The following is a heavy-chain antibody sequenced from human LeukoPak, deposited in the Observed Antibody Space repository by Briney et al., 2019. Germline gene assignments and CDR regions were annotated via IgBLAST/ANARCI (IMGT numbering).Heavy chain of an antibody. CDR1: GFTFSSYW. Sequence: GGSLRLSCAASGFTFSSYWMHWVRQAPGKGLVWVSRINSDGSSTSYADSVKGRFTISRDIAKNTLYLQMNSLRAEDTAVYYCARMDFWSGYPAPYYYYYMDVWGKGTTVTVSS. J-gene: IGHJ6*03. CDR3: ARMDFWSGYPAPYYYYYMDV. D-gene: IGHD3-3*01. V-gene: IGHV3-74*01. CDR2: INSDGSST.